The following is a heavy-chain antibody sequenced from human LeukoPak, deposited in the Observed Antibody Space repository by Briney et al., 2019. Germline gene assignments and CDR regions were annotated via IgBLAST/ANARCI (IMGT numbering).Heavy chain of an antibody. CDR3: ARDERRWLQFGLTAFDI. J-gene: IGHJ3*02. D-gene: IGHD5-24*01. CDR1: GYTFTSFG. V-gene: IGHV1-18*01. Sequence: ASVKVSCKASGYTFTSFGINWVRQAPGQGLEWMGWISAHNYNTNYAQNLQGRVTMTTDTSTSTAYMELRNLRSDDTAVYYCARDERRWLQFGLTAFDIWGQGTMVTASS. CDR2: ISAHNYNT.